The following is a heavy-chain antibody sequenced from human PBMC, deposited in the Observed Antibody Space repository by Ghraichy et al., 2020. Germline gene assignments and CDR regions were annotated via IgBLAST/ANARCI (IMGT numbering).Heavy chain of an antibody. CDR3: ARDRDDIWRNFPYFFNY. Sequence: GESLNISCAASGFSFSTYSMNWVRQVPGKGLEWLSYISGSSDSIYYADSVRGRFTVSRDNAKNSLFLQMNSLRDEDTAVYYCARDRDDIWRNFPYFFNYWGQGTVVNGSS. V-gene: IGHV3-48*02. J-gene: IGHJ4*02. CDR1: GFSFSTYS. CDR2: ISGSSDSI. D-gene: IGHD3-16*01.